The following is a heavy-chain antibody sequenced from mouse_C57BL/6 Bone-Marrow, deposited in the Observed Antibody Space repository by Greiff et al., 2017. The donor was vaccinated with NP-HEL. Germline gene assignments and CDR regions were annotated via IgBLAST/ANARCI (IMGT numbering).Heavy chain of an antibody. CDR3: ARENGSRYFDY. D-gene: IGHD1-1*01. J-gene: IGHJ2*01. V-gene: IGHV5-4*01. Sequence: EVQLQESGGGLVKPGGSLKLSCAASGFTFSSYAMSWVRQTPEKRLEWVATISDGGSYTYYPDNVKGRFTISRDNAKNNLYLQMSHLKSEDTAMYYCARENGSRYFDYWGQGTTLTVSS. CDR2: ISDGGSYT. CDR1: GFTFSSYA.